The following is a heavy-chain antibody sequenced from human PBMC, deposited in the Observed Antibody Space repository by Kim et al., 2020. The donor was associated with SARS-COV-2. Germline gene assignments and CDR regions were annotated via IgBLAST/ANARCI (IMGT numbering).Heavy chain of an antibody. V-gene: IGHV6-1*01. CDR3: ARDTPGQKAFDI. J-gene: IGHJ3*02. Sequence: DYAVSVTSRVTINPDPSKNQFSLQLNSVTAEDTAVYYCARDTPGQKAFDIWGQGTMVTVS.